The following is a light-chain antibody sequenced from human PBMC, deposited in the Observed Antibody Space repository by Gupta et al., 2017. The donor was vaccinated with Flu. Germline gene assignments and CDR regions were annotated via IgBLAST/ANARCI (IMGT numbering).Light chain of an antibody. CDR3: SSYTRRGTRV. CDR1: ISDVGGYNS. CDR2: NVS. Sequence: SALTLPASVSGSPGQSITIYCNGTISDVGGYNSVSLFQPHPAKAPLLMFFNVSDRPSGVYSRFSGYKSATAALPTTSVLPDEDDAYYYRSSYTRRGTRVFGGGTKLTVL. J-gene: IGLJ3*02. V-gene: IGLV2-14*01.